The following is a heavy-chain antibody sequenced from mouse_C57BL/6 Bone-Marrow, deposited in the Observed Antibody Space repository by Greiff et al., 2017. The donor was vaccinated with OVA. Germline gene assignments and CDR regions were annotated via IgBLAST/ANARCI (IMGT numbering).Heavy chain of an antibody. Sequence: QVQLKQSGPELVKPGASVKLSCKASGYTFTSYDINWVKQRPGQGLEWIGWIYPRDGSTKYNEKFKGKATLTVDTSSSTAYMELHSLTSEDSAVYFCARWWDYVWFAYWGQGTLVTVSA. CDR3: ARWWDYVWFAY. D-gene: IGHD2-4*01. CDR1: GYTFTSYD. J-gene: IGHJ3*01. V-gene: IGHV1-85*01. CDR2: IYPRDGST.